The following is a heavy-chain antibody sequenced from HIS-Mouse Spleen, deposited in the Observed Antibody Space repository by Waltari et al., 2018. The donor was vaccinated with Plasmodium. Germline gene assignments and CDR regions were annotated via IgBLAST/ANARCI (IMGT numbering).Heavy chain of an antibody. D-gene: IGHD6-13*01. CDR1: GGSISSYY. Sequence: QVQLQESGPGLVKPSETLSLTCTVSGGSISSYYWLWIRQPAGKGLEWIGRIYTSGSTNYNPSLKSRVTMSVDTSKNQFSLKLSSVTAADTAVYYCARGPAAAGNWRHYGMDVWGQGTTVTVSS. V-gene: IGHV4-4*07. CDR3: ARGPAAAGNWRHYGMDV. J-gene: IGHJ6*02. CDR2: IYTSGST.